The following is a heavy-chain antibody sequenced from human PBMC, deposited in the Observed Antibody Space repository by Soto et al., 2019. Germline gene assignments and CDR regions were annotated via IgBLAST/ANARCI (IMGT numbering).Heavy chain of an antibody. Sequence: GGSLRLSCTASGFTFGGYAMSWFRQAPGKGLEWVGFIRGKAYGGTTEYAASVQGRFTISRDDSKSIAYLQMNSLKTEDTAVYYLARGRTGVIPPYYYYAMDVWGQGTTVTVSS. D-gene: IGHD2-21*01. CDR3: ARGRTGVIPPYYYYAMDV. CDR1: GFTFGGYA. J-gene: IGHJ6*02. V-gene: IGHV3-49*03. CDR2: IRGKAYGGTT.